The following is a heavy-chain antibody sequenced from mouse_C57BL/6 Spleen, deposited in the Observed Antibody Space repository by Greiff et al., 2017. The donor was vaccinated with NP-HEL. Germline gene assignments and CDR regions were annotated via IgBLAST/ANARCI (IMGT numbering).Heavy chain of an antibody. CDR1: GFTFTDYY. D-gene: IGHD1-1*01. J-gene: IGHJ4*01. Sequence: EVQVVESGGGLVQPGGSLSLSCAASGFTFTDYYMSWVRQPPGKALEWLGFIRNKANGYTTEYSASVKGRFTISRDNSQSILYLQMNALRAEDSATYYCARYATVVAFYAMDYWGQGTSVTVSS. V-gene: IGHV7-3*01. CDR2: IRNKANGYTT. CDR3: ARYATVVAFYAMDY.